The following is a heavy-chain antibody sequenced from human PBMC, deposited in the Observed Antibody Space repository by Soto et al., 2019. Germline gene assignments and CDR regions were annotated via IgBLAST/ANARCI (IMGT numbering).Heavy chain of an antibody. V-gene: IGHV1-69*12. CDR3: VKSLSTSLLGYGMDV. D-gene: IGHD2-2*01. CDR1: GGTFSSYA. CDR2: IIPIFGTA. J-gene: IGHJ6*02. Sequence: QVPLVQSGAEVKKPGSSVKVSYKASGGTFSSYAISWVRQAPGQGLEWMGGIIPIFGTANYAQKFQGRVTITADESTSTAYVERSSLRSEDTAVYYCVKSLSTSLLGYGMDVWGQGTTVTVSS.